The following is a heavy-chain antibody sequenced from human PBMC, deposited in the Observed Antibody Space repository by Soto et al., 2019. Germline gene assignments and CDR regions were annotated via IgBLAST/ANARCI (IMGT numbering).Heavy chain of an antibody. Sequence: EVPLVESGGGLVQPGGSLRLSCAVSGFTFSSFTMMWVRQAPGKGLEWVSYISTSSSSIYYAGSVEGRFTISRDNAKNSLYLQMNSLRAEDTAVYYCARDGDYGDYVSPFLDYWGQGTLVTVSS. D-gene: IGHD4-17*01. CDR2: ISTSSSSI. CDR3: ARDGDYGDYVSPFLDY. CDR1: GFTFSSFT. J-gene: IGHJ4*02. V-gene: IGHV3-48*01.